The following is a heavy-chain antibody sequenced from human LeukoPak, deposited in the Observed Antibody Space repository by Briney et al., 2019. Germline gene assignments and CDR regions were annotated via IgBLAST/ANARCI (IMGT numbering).Heavy chain of an antibody. Sequence: SETLSLTCAVYGGSFSGYYWSWIRQPPGKGLEWIGEINHSGSTNYNPSLKSRVTISVDTSKNQFSLKLSSVTAADTAVYYCARGYFDRLYPVNWFDPWGQGTLVTVSS. J-gene: IGHJ5*02. D-gene: IGHD3-9*01. CDR1: GGSFSGYY. CDR3: ARGYFDRLYPVNWFDP. V-gene: IGHV4-34*01. CDR2: INHSGST.